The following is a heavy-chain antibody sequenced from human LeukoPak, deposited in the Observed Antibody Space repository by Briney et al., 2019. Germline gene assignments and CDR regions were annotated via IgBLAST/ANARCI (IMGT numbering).Heavy chain of an antibody. J-gene: IGHJ3*02. D-gene: IGHD3-22*01. Sequence: GGSLRLSCAASGFTFSSYEMNWVRQAPGKGLEWVSYISSSGTSIYYSDSVKGRFTISRDNPKNSLYLQMNRLRVEDTAVYYCARGDYYYDSSGYYVRGAFDIWGQGTMVTVSS. CDR3: ARGDYYYDSSGYYVRGAFDI. CDR2: ISSSGTSI. CDR1: GFTFSSYE. V-gene: IGHV3-48*03.